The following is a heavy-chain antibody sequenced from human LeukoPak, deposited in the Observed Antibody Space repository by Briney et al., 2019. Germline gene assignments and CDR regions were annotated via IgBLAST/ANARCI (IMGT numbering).Heavy chain of an antibody. CDR3: ARDRREGIYCSSTSCYPGLY. V-gene: IGHV1-18*01. CDR2: ISAYNGNT. J-gene: IGHJ4*02. CDR1: GYTFTSYG. Sequence: ASVKVSCKASGYTFTSYGISWVRQAPGQGLEWMGWISAYNGNTNYAQKLQGRVTMTTDTSTSTAYMELRSLRSDDTAVYYCARDRREGIYCSSTSCYPGLYWGQGTLVTVSS. D-gene: IGHD2-2*01.